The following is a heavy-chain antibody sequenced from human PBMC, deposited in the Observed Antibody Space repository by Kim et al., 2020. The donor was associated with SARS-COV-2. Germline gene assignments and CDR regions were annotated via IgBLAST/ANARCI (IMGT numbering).Heavy chain of an antibody. CDR2: ISSSSSYI. CDR3: ARDKYYGSGSYSYRDAFDI. CDR1: GFTFSSYS. Sequence: GGSLRLSCAASGFTFSSYSMNWVRQAPGKGLEWVSSISSSSSYIYYADSVKGRFTISRDNAKNSLYLQMNSLRAEDTAVYYCARDKYYGSGSYSYRDAFDIWGQGTMVTVSS. D-gene: IGHD3-10*01. V-gene: IGHV3-21*01. J-gene: IGHJ3*02.